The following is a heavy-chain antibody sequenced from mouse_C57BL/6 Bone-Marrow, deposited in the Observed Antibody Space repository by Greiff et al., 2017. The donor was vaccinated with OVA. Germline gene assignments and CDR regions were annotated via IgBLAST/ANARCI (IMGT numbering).Heavy chain of an antibody. J-gene: IGHJ2*01. V-gene: IGHV1-64*01. Sequence: QVQLQQPGAELVKPRASVKLSCKASGYTFTSYWMHWVKQRPGQGLEWIGMIHPNSGSTNYNEKFKSKATLTVDKSSSTAYMQLSSLTSEDSAVYYCARLWLRRGGDYWGQGTTLTVSS. D-gene: IGHD2-2*01. CDR1: GYTFTSYW. CDR3: ARLWLRRGGDY. CDR2: IHPNSGST.